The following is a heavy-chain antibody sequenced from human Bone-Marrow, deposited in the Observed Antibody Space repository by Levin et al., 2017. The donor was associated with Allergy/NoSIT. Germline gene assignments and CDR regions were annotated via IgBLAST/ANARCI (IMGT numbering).Heavy chain of an antibody. V-gene: IGHV3-74*01. D-gene: IGHD6-19*01. CDR1: GFTFNRYW. CDR2: INDQGSST. Sequence: GESLKISCAASGFTFNRYWMHWVRQAPGKGLVWVSRINDQGSSTDYADSVKGRFTISRDNAKNTLYLQMNSLRAEDTAVYFCAREYSGGWFPDAFDIWGQGTMVTVSS. J-gene: IGHJ3*02. CDR3: AREYSGGWFPDAFDI.